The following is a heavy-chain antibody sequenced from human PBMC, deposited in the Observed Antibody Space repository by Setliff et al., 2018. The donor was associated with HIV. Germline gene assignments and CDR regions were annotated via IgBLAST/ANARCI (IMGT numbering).Heavy chain of an antibody. CDR2: ISRDSRYI. D-gene: IGHD1-26*01. CDR3: ARDRIVGGTLAQYFDY. CDR1: GFSFSNYN. J-gene: IGHJ4*02. Sequence: PGGSLRLSCAVSGFSFSNYNMNWVRQAPGKGLEWISSISRDSRYIYYADSVKGRFTISRDKAKNSLYLQMNSLRAEDTAVYYCARDRIVGGTLAQYFDYWGLGTLVTVSS. V-gene: IGHV3-21*01.